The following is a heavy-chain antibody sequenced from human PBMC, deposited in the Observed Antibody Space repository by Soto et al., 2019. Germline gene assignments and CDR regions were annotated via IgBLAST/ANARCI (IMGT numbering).Heavy chain of an antibody. CDR3: PRDMHAGFTHYFDP. Sequence: PSQTLSLTFSASGGSVTSYRWRWIPQFPGKGLEWIAYTPHTGNTNYKPSLQVRVIISLDRSNNEVSLRCPSLTAAHTAVNSCPRDMHAGFTHYFDPRGLGSLVTVTS. CDR1: GGSVTSYR. J-gene: IGHJ5*02. V-gene: IGHV4-59*02. CDR2: TPHTGNT. D-gene: IGHD3-10*01.